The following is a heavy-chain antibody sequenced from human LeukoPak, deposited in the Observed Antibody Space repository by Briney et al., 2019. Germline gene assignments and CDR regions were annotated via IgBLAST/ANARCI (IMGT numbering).Heavy chain of an antibody. CDR2: ISYDGSNK. Sequence: RSGGSLRLSCAASGFTFSSYGMHWVRQAPGKGLEWVAVISYDGSNKYYADSVKGRFTISRDNSKNTLYLQMNSLRAEDTAVYYCAKDDYDILTGYYWIPYFQHWGQGTLVTVSS. CDR3: AKDDYDILTGYYWIPYFQH. D-gene: IGHD3-9*01. J-gene: IGHJ1*01. CDR1: GFTFSSYG. V-gene: IGHV3-30*18.